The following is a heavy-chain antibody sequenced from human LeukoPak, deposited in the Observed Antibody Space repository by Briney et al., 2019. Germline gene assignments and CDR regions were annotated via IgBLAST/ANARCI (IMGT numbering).Heavy chain of an antibody. CDR3: AREDRSGYYDYFDY. CDR2: IVIDGSST. Sequence: PGGSLRLSCAASGFTFSSYWMHWVRQAPGKGLVWVSRIVIDGSSTTYADSVKGRFTISRDNAKNTLYLQMNSLRAEDTAVYYCAREDRSGYYDYFDYWGQGTLVTVSS. D-gene: IGHD3-22*01. CDR1: GFTFSSYW. J-gene: IGHJ4*02. V-gene: IGHV3-74*01.